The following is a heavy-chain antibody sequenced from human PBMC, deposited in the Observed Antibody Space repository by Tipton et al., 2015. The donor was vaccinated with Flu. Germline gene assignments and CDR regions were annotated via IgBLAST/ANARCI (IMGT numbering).Heavy chain of an antibody. D-gene: IGHD3-10*01. CDR1: GGSFSGHY. V-gene: IGHV4-34*01. CDR3: ATTTYYYGSGSHDY. Sequence: TLSLTCAVYGGSFSGHYWTWIRQSPGKGLEWIGCVYHGGTTYYNPSLKSRVAISLDTFKNQFSLKLTSVTAADTAVYYCATTTYYYGSGSHDYWGQGTLVTVSS. CDR2: VYHGGTT. J-gene: IGHJ4*02.